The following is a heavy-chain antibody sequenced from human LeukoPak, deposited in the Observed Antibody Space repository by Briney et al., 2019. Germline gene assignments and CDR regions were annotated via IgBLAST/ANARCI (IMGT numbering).Heavy chain of an antibody. CDR1: GGSISSHY. CDR2: ISSIGST. D-gene: IGHD4-17*01. J-gene: IGHJ3*02. CDR3: ARDPTTVTKGLDI. V-gene: IGHV4-59*11. Sequence: PSETLSLTCTVPGGSISSHYWSWIRQPPGKGLEWIGYISSIGSTNYNPSLKSRVTISVDTSKNQFSLKLTSVTAADTAVYFCARDPTTVTKGLDIWGQGTMVTVSS.